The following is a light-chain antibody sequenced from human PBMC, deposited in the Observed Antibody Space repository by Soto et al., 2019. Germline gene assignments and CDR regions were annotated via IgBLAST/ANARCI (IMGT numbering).Light chain of an antibody. J-gene: IGLJ3*02. Sequence: QSALTQPASVSGSPGQSITISCTGSSSDVGAYNYVSWYQQYSGKAPKLMIYEVSNRPSGVSNRFSGSSAGAERYLIISSLQSEDEADYYCQTWVTGMLFGGGTKLTVL. V-gene: IGLV2-14*01. CDR3: QTWVTGML. CDR2: EVS. CDR1: SSDVGAYNY.